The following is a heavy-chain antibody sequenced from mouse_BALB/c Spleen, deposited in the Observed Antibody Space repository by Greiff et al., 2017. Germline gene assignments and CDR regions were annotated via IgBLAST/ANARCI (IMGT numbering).Heavy chain of an antibody. V-gene: IGHV2-9*02. CDR2: IWAGGST. CDR3: ARDLGNYVLDY. J-gene: IGHJ3*01. CDR1: GFSLTSYG. D-gene: IGHD2-1*01. Sequence: VKVVESGPGLVAPSQSLSITCTVSGFSLTSYGVHWVRQPPGKGLEWLGVIWAGGSTNYNSALMSRLSISKDNSKSQVFLKMNSLQTDDTAMYYCARDLGNYVLDYWGQGTLVTVSA.